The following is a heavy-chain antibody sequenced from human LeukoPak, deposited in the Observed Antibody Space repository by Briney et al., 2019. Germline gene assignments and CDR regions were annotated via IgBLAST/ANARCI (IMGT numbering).Heavy chain of an antibody. J-gene: IGHJ1*01. V-gene: IGHV3-30*03. CDR2: ISYDGSNK. CDR3: ARSYSSSWYGFKTAEYFQH. D-gene: IGHD6-13*01. Sequence: GRSLRLSCAASGFTFSSYGMHWVRQAPGKGLEWVAVISYDGSNKYYADSVKGRFTISRDNSKNTLYLQMNSLRAEDTAVYYCARSYSSSWYGFKTAEYFQHWGQGTLVTVSS. CDR1: GFTFSSYG.